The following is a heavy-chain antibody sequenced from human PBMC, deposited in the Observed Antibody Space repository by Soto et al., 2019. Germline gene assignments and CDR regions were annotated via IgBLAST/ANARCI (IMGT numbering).Heavy chain of an antibody. CDR1: GYTFTSYD. V-gene: IGHV1-8*01. CDR2: MNPNSGNT. Sequence: ASVKVSCKASGYTFTSYDINWVRKAPGQGLEWMGWMNPNSGNTGYAQKFQGRVTMTRDTSISTAYMELSSLRSEDTAVYYCARKEVIVVVPAANDAFDIWGQGTMVTVSS. D-gene: IGHD2-2*01. J-gene: IGHJ3*02. CDR3: ARKEVIVVVPAANDAFDI.